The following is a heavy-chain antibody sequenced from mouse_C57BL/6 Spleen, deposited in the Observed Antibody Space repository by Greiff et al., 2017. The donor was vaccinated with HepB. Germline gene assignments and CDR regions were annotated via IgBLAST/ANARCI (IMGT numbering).Heavy chain of an antibody. V-gene: IGHV5-17*01. CDR2: ISSGSSTI. CDR3: ASHGSSYVYYAMDY. D-gene: IGHD1-1*01. Sequence: EVRLVESGGGLVKPGGSLKLSCAASGFTFSDYGMHWVRQAPEKGLEWVAYISSGSSTIYYADTVKGRFTISRDNAKNTLFLQMTSLRSEDTAMYYCASHGSSYVYYAMDYWGQGTSVTVSS. CDR1: GFTFSDYG. J-gene: IGHJ4*01.